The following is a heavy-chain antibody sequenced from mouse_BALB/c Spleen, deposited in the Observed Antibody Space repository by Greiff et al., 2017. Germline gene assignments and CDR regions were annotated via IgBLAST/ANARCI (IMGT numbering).Heavy chain of an antibody. CDR1: GFTFSSYY. V-gene: IGHV5-6-2*01. CDR2: INSNGGST. D-gene: IGHD2-1*01. Sequence: DVQLQESGGGLVKLGGSLKLSCAASGFTFSSYYMSWVRQTPEKRLELVAAINSNGGSTYYPDTVKGRFTISRDNAKNTLYLQMSSLKSEDTALYYCARHQGNSNYYAMDYWGQGTSVTVSS. J-gene: IGHJ4*01. CDR3: ARHQGNSNYYAMDY.